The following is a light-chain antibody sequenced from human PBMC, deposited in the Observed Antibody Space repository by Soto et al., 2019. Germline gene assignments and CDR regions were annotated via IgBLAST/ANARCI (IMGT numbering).Light chain of an antibody. CDR3: QQYGGSPFT. CDR1: QSVSSN. V-gene: IGKV3-20*01. J-gene: IGKJ3*01. Sequence: EIVMTQSPATLSVSPGERATLSCRASQSVSSNLAWYQQKPGQAPRLLIYGASTRASGIPDRFSGSGSGTDFTLTISRLEPEDFEVYYCQQYGGSPFTFGPGTKVDIK. CDR2: GAS.